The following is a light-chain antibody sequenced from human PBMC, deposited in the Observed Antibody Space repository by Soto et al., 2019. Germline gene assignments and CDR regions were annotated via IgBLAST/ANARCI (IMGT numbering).Light chain of an antibody. J-gene: IGKJ3*01. CDR3: QQYGSEPIFT. CDR2: GAS. CDR1: QSVSSSY. V-gene: IGKV3-20*01. Sequence: EIVLKQSPGTLSLSPGERATLSCRASQSVSSSYLAWYQQKPGQAPRLLIYGASSRSTCIPEWFSGSGSGTDCTLTISRLEYEDFAVYYCQQYGSEPIFTCGPGTKVDIK.